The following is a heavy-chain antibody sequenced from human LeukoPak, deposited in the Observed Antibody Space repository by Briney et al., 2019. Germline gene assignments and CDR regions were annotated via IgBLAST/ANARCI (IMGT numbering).Heavy chain of an antibody. Sequence: PGGSLRLSWAASGFTFDGFALFWVRQAPGKGLEYVSGINWNSGSIDYADSVKGRFTTSRDNAKSSLYLQMNSLRVEDTAVYYCAKGTGGYYGPFDSWGQGTLVTVSS. CDR1: GFTFDGFA. J-gene: IGHJ4*02. CDR3: AKGTGGYYGPFDS. D-gene: IGHD3-22*01. CDR2: INWNSGSI. V-gene: IGHV3-9*01.